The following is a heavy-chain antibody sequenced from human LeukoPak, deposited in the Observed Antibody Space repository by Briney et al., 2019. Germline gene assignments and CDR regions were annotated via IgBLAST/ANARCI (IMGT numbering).Heavy chain of an antibody. CDR2: IHPNSGNT. CDR3: AIGYWGSSDYSYYYGMDV. V-gene: IGHV1-8*01. D-gene: IGHD6-13*01. J-gene: IGHJ6*02. CDR1: GYTFTSYD. Sequence: ASVKVSCKASGYTFTSYDINWVRQATGQGLEWMGWIHPNSGNTGYAQKFQGRVTMTRNTSISTAYMELSSLRSEDTAVYYCAIGYWGSSDYSYYYGMDVWGQGTTVTVSS.